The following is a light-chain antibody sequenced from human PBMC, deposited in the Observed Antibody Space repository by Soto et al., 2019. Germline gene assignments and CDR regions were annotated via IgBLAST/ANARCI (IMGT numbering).Light chain of an antibody. CDR2: GNS. V-gene: IGLV1-40*01. J-gene: IGLJ1*01. Sequence: QSVLTQPPSVSGAPGQRVTISCTGNSSNIGAGYDVHWYQQLPGTAPKLLIYGNSNRPSGVPDRFSGSKSGTSASLAITGLQAEDEADYYCQSYDSSLRGGVFGTGTKVTVL. CDR3: QSYDSSLRGGV. CDR1: SSNIGAGYD.